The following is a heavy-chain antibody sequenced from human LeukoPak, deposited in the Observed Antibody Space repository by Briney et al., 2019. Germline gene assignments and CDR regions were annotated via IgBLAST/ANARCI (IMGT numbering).Heavy chain of an antibody. CDR1: GFTFNSHW. V-gene: IGHV3-74*01. D-gene: IGHD1-26*01. Sequence: GGSLRLSCAASGFTFNSHWMHWVRQAPGRGLVWVSGISADGSSTRYADSVNGRFTISRDNDKNMLYLQMNSLRAEDTAVYYCGRDGQGSTPLDYWGQGTLVTVSS. CDR2: ISADGSST. J-gene: IGHJ4*02. CDR3: GRDGQGSTPLDY.